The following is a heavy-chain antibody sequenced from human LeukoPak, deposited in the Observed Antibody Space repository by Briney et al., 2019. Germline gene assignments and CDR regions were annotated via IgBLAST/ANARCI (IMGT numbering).Heavy chain of an antibody. CDR2: IYHSGST. V-gene: IGHV4-4*02. Sequence: SETLSLTCAVSGGSISSSNWWSWVRQPPGKGLEWIGEIYHSGSTNYNPSLKSRVTISVDRSKNQFSLKLSSVTAADTAVYYCASSDYGDYVILGYWGQGTLVTVSS. CDR3: ASSDYGDYVILGY. J-gene: IGHJ4*02. D-gene: IGHD4-17*01. CDR1: GGSISSSNW.